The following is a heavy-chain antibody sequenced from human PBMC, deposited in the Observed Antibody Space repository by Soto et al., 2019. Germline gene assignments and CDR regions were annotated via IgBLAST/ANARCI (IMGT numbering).Heavy chain of an antibody. V-gene: IGHV3-33*01. CDR1: GFTFSSYG. CDR2: IWYDGSNK. Sequence: PGGSLRLSCAASGFTFSSYGMHWVRQAPGKGLEWVAVIWYDGSNKYYADSVKGRFTISRDNSKNTLYLQMNSLRAEDTAVYYCARDTEWELLYYYGMDVWGQGTTVTVSS. CDR3: ARDTEWELLYYYGMDV. J-gene: IGHJ6*02. D-gene: IGHD1-26*01.